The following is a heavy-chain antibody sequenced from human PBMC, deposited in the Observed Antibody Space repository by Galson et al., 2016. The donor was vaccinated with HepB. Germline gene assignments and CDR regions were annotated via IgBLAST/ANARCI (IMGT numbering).Heavy chain of an antibody. CDR3: ARIVVEGAPMPQPYYYYDYGMDV. D-gene: IGHD2-2*01. J-gene: IGHJ6*02. Sequence: SVKVSCKASGYSFTTYGISWVRQAPGQGLEWMGWISGYNGNTKYAQKFQGRVTMTTDTSTSTAYMELRSLRSDDTAVYYCARIVVEGAPMPQPYYYYDYGMDVWGQGTAVSVSS. CDR1: GYSFTTYG. V-gene: IGHV1-18*01. CDR2: ISGYNGNT.